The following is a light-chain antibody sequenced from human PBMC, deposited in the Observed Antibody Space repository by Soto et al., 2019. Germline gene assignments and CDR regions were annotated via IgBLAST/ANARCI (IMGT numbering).Light chain of an antibody. J-gene: IGKJ2*01. Sequence: EILLTQPPSTLSLSLGERATLTCRASQSVRNYLAWYQQKPGQAPRLLIYDASNRDTGIPARFSGSGSGTDFTLTSMSPEAEDFAFYYCQQRSSRYTFGEGTKLEIK. CDR2: DAS. CDR1: QSVRNY. CDR3: QQRSSRYT. V-gene: IGKV3-11*01.